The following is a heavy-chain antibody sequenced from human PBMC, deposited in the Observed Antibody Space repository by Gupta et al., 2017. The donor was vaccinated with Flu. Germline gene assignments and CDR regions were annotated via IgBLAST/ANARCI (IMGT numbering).Heavy chain of an antibody. Sequence: EVQLLKSGGDLIQPGDSLRLSCGLSGFTFVSYAMSWLRQAPGKGLEWVSAISASGVTYYADSVEGRFTISRDNSKDTLYLEMRNVRVEDTAVYFCARGGYASSWYFDSWGQGAQVTVSS. CDR2: ISASGVT. V-gene: IGHV3-23*01. D-gene: IGHD6-13*01. J-gene: IGHJ4*02. CDR1: GFTFVSYA. CDR3: ARGGYASSWYFDS.